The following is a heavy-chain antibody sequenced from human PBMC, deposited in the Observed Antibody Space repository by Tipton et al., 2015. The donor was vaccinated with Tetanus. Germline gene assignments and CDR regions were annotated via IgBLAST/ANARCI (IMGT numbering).Heavy chain of an antibody. V-gene: IGHV4-61*08. Sequence: TLSLTCTVSGGSIGSGGYYWTWIRQRPGKGLEWIGYMFYGGSPKYNPSLKSRVTILVDKSKNQLSLKLRSVTAADTAVYFCARDPYYNGGGYFDYWGQGTLVTVSS. CDR2: MFYGGSP. J-gene: IGHJ4*02. CDR3: ARDPYYNGGGYFDY. D-gene: IGHD3-10*01. CDR1: GGSIGSGGYY.